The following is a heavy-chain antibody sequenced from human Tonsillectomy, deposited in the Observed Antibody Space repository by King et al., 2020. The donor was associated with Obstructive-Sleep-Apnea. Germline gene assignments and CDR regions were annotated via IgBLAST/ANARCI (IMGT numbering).Heavy chain of an antibody. J-gene: IGHJ4*02. Sequence: VQLVESGGGVVQPGRALRLSCSASGFTFSSYCMHLVRQAPGKGLDWVAFIRYDGINKYYADSVKGRFTISRDNSKNTLYLQMNSLRAEDTAVYYCAKDRFGVVVTIDYWGQGTLVTVSS. CDR1: GFTFSSYC. V-gene: IGHV3-30*02. CDR2: IRYDGINK. D-gene: IGHD3-22*01. CDR3: AKDRFGVVVTIDY.